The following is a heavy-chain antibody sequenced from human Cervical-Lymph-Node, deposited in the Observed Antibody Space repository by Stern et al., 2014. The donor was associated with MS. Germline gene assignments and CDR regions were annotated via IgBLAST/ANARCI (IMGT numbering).Heavy chain of an antibody. J-gene: IGHJ6*02. Sequence: QVQLQESGPGLVKPSETLSLTCTVSGVSVSSYYWSWIRQSPGKGLEWIGYFYYSGSTNYNPSLKSRVTISVDTSKTHFPLNLSSVTAADTAVYYCARHDSYDYNPMDVWGQGTTVTVSS. D-gene: IGHD5-18*01. CDR1: GVSVSSYY. V-gene: IGHV4-59*08. CDR3: ARHDSYDYNPMDV. CDR2: FYYSGST.